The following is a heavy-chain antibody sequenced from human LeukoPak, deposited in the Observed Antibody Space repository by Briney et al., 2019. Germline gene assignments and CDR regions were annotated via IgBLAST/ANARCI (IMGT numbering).Heavy chain of an antibody. CDR2: IKSNTDGGTI. CDR1: GFTFKNAW. CDR3: TTDLRWYNIWYAGY. V-gene: IGHV3-15*01. J-gene: IGHJ4*02. Sequence: GGSLRLSCAASGFTFKNAWMSWVRQATGKGLEWLGRIKSNTDGGTIDYAAPVKGRFTISRDDSEKMLFLQMNSLITEDTAVYHCTTDLRWYNIWYAGYWGQGTLVTASS. D-gene: IGHD1-14*01.